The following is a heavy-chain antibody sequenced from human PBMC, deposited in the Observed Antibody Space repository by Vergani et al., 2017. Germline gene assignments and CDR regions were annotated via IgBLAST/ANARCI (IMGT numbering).Heavy chain of an antibody. Sequence: EVQLLESGGGLVQPGWSLRLSCVVSGITFKNAWINWVRQAPGKGLEWIGRIRSKNDGGTADYAAPLKGRFTISRDDSKDSAFLLVNNLKTEDTAVYFGYTDYHDYWGQGTLVTVSS. J-gene: IGHJ4*02. CDR2: IRSKNDGGTA. V-gene: IGHV3-15*01. D-gene: IGHD3-16*02. CDR3: YTDYHDY. CDR1: GITFKNAW.